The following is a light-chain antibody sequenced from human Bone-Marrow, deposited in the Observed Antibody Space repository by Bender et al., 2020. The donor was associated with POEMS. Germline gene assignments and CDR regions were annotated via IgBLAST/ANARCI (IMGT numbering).Light chain of an antibody. CDR2: EVS. CDR1: SGDVATYNL. V-gene: IGLV2-14*02. CDR3: SSYAGSSNYV. Sequence: QSALTQPASVSGSPGQSITISCTGVSGDVATYNLVSWYQQHPGKAPKLLIYEVSKRPSGVPDRFSGSKSGNTASLTVSGLQADDEADYYCSSYAGSSNYVFGTGTKVTVL. J-gene: IGLJ1*01.